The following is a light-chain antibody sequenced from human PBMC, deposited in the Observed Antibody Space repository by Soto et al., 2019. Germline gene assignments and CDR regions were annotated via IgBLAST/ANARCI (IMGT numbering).Light chain of an antibody. V-gene: IGKV1-9*01. CDR3: QQVNSYPYT. CDR1: QGISSY. Sequence: DIQLTQSPSFLSASVGDRVTITYRASQGISSYLAWYQQKPGKAPKLLIYTASTLQSGLPSRFSGSESGTEFTLTISSLQPEDFATYYCQQVNSYPYTFGQGTKLEIK. CDR2: TAS. J-gene: IGKJ2*01.